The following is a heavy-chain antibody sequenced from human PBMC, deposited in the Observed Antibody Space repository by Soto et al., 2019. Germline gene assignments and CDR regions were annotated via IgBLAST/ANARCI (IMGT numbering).Heavy chain of an antibody. Sequence: EVQLVESGGGLVKPGGSLRLSCAASGFTFNTYDMNWVRQAPGKGLAWVSSITTSSAYIYYADSLKRRITSSRDNAKNSLFLQMNSLRAEDTAVYYCVRSGTARLLRHSWFDPWCKGTLVTVSS. D-gene: IGHD2-21*01. CDR2: ITTSSAYI. J-gene: IGHJ5*02. CDR1: GFTFNTYD. V-gene: IGHV3-21*01. CDR3: VRSGTARLLRHSWFDP.